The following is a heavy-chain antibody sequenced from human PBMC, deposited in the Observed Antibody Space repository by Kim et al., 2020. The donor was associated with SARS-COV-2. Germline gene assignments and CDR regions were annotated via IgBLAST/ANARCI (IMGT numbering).Heavy chain of an antibody. D-gene: IGHD6-13*01. CDR1: GFTFSSYA. V-gene: IGHV3-30*04. J-gene: IGHJ4*02. CDR2: ISYDGSNK. CDR3: ARDSAAAGSYYFDY. Sequence: GGSLRLSFAASGFTFSSYAMHWVRQAPGKGLEWVAVISYDGSNKYYADSVKGRFTISRDNSKNTLYLQMNSLRAEDTAVYYCARDSAAAGSYYFDYWGQGTLVTVSS.